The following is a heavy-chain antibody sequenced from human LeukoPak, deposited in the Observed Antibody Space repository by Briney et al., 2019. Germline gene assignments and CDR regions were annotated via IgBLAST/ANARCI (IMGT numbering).Heavy chain of an antibody. D-gene: IGHD2-15*01. CDR1: GFTFSDYY. V-gene: IGHV3-11*06. CDR3: ARERLRGYCSGGSCYLDP. CDR2: ISSSSSYT. J-gene: IGHJ5*02. Sequence: PGGSLRLSCAASGFTFSDYYMSWIRQAPGKGLEWVSYISSSSSYTNYADSVKGRFTISRDNAKNSLYLQMNSLRAEDTAVYYCARERLRGYCSGGSCYLDPWGQGTLVTVSS.